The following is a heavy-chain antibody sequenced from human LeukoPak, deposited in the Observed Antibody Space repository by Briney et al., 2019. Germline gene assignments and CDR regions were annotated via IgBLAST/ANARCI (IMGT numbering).Heavy chain of an antibody. D-gene: IGHD1-26*01. Sequence: GGSLRLSCTASGFTFGDYAMSWVRQAPGKGLEWVGFIRSKAYGGTTEYAASVKGRFTISRDDSKSIAYLQMNSLKTEDTAVYYCTRDHFGATDAFDIWGQGTMVTVSS. V-gene: IGHV3-49*04. CDR1: GFTFGDYA. CDR3: TRDHFGATDAFDI. J-gene: IGHJ3*02. CDR2: IRSKAYGGTT.